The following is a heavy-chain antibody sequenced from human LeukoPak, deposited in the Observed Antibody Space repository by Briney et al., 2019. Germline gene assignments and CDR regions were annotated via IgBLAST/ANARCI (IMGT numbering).Heavy chain of an antibody. D-gene: IGHD2-8*01. Sequence: SETLSLTCTVSGGSISSGDYYWSWIRQPPGKGLEWIGYIYYSGSTYYNPSLKSRVTISVDTSKNQFSLKLSSVTAADTAVYYCARANRYNWFDPWGQGTLVTVSS. CDR2: IYYSGST. CDR1: GGSISSGDYY. J-gene: IGHJ5*02. V-gene: IGHV4-30-4*01. CDR3: ARANRYNWFDP.